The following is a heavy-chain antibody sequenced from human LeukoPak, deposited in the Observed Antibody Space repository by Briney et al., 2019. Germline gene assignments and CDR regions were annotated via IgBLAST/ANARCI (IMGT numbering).Heavy chain of an antibody. Sequence: SETLSLTCIVSGYSISSGYYWGWIRQPPGKGLEWIGNLYHSGSTYYNPSLRSRATISGDTSKNQFSLSLSSVTAADTAVYYCARECSSTTCYTRSFDPWGQGTLATVSS. CDR2: LYHSGST. D-gene: IGHD2-2*02. V-gene: IGHV4-38-2*02. CDR1: GYSISSGYY. J-gene: IGHJ5*02. CDR3: ARECSSTTCYTRSFDP.